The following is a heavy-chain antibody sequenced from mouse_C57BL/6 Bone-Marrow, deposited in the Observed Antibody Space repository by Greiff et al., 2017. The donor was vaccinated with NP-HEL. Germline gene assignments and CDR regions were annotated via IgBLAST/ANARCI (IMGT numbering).Heavy chain of an antibody. V-gene: IGHV3-1*01. Sequence: EVQLQQSGPGMVKPSQPLSLTCTVTGYSITSGYDWHWIRHFPGNKLEWMGYISYSGSTNYNPSLKSRISITHDTSKNHFFLKLNSVTTEDTATYYCARGRGPHYYAMDYWGQGTSVTVSS. J-gene: IGHJ4*01. CDR3: ARGRGPHYYAMDY. CDR2: ISYSGST. D-gene: IGHD3-3*01. CDR1: GYSITSGYD.